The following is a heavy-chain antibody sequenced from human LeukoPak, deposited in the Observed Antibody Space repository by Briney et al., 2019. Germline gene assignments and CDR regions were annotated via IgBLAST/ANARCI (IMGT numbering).Heavy chain of an antibody. CDR2: INHSGST. CDR3: ARKRDGAFDI. J-gene: IGHJ3*02. V-gene: IGHV4-34*01. CDR1: GGSFSGYY. Sequence: SETLSLTCAVYGGSFSGYYWSWIRQPSGKGLEWIGEINHSGSTNYNPSLKSRVTISVDTSKNQFSLKLSSVTAADTAVYYCARKRDGAFDIWGQGTMVTVSS.